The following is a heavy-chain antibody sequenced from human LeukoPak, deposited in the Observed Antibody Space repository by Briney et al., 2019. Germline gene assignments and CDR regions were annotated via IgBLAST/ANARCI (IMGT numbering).Heavy chain of an antibody. D-gene: IGHD2-15*01. J-gene: IGHJ3*02. CDR2: IKGKSAGGTT. CDR3: TWLYSDAFNI. Sequence: GGSLRLSCAVSGVPFNNAWMSWLRQAPGKGLEWVGRIKGKSAGGTTDYAAPVKGRFTILKDDSENTLYLQMNSLTTEDTAVYYCTWLYSDAFNIWGQGTMVTVSS. CDR1: GVPFNNAW. V-gene: IGHV3-15*01.